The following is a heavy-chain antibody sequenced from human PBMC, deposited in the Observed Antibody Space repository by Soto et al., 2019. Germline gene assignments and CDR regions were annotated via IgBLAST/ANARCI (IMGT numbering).Heavy chain of an antibody. CDR1: GGSFSGYY. V-gene: IGHV4-34*01. D-gene: IGHD5-12*01. CDR2: INHSGST. CDR3: ARSRRTVDIVATMGGYYYGMDV. J-gene: IGHJ6*02. Sequence: SETLSLTCAVYGGSFSGYYWSWIRQPPGKGLEWIGEINHSGSTNYNPSLKSRVTISVDTSKNQFSLKLSSVTAADTAVYYCARSRRTVDIVATMGGYYYGMDVWGQGTTVTVSS.